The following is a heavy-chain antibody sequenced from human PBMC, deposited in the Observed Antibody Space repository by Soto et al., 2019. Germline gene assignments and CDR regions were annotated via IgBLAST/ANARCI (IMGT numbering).Heavy chain of an antibody. V-gene: IGHV1-8*02. J-gene: IGHJ6*02. CDR1: GYEFTAYD. D-gene: IGHD6-13*01. CDR2: MNPINGAT. Sequence: SVKVACKASGYEFTAYDINWVRQASGQGLEWMGWMNPINGATGTARRFQGRVSLSRNTATGTANLELTSLRSDDTAVYYCGRGPSPRAPAGGTPYYYAMDVWGQGTTVTVSS. CDR3: GRGPSPRAPAGGTPYYYAMDV.